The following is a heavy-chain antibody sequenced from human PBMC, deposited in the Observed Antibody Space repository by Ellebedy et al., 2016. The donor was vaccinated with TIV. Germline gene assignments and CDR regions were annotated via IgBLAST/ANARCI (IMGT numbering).Heavy chain of an antibody. Sequence: GSLRLXXTVSGGSISSYYWSWIRQAPGKGLEWIGYGYYTGSNKYNPSLKSRLNISVDTSKNQFSLQLTSVTAADTAVYYCARHNWNFPFEYWGQGTLVTVSS. J-gene: IGHJ4*02. V-gene: IGHV4-59*12. D-gene: IGHD1-7*01. CDR1: GGSISSYY. CDR2: GYYTGSN. CDR3: ARHNWNFPFEY.